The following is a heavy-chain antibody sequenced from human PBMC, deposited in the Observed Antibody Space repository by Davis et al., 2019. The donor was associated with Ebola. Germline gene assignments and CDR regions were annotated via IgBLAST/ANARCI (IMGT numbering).Heavy chain of an antibody. CDR3: ARQKSWGSSWYLAY. D-gene: IGHD6-13*01. J-gene: IGHJ4*02. V-gene: IGHV5-51*01. Sequence: GESLKISCKGSGYSFTSYWIGWVRQMPGKGLEWMGIIYPGDSDTRYSPSFQGQVMISADKSINTAYLQWSSLRASDTAMYYCARQKSWGSSWYLAYWGQGTLVTVSS. CDR2: IYPGDSDT. CDR1: GYSFTSYW.